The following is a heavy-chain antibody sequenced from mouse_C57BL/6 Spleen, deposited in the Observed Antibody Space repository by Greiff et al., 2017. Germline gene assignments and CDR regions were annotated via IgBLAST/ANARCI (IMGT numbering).Heavy chain of an antibody. Sequence: QVTLVASGAELVKPGASVKMSCKASGYTFTSSWITWVKQRPGQGLEWIGDIYPGSGSTNYNEKFKSKATLTVDTSSSTSYMQLSSLTSADSAVYYGAREDYDSRYAMDYWGQGTSVTVSA. V-gene: IGHV1-55*01. D-gene: IGHD1-1*01. CDR2: IYPGSGST. CDR1: GYTFTSSW. J-gene: IGHJ4*01. CDR3: AREDYDSRYAMDY.